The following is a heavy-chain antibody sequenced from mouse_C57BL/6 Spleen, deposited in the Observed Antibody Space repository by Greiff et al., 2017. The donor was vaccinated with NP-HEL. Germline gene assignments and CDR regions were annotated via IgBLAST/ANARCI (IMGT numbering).Heavy chain of an antibody. J-gene: IGHJ4*01. CDR3: ARDYDEGYAMDY. CDR2: ISYDGSN. D-gene: IGHD2-12*01. CDR1: GYSITSGYY. V-gene: IGHV3-6*01. Sequence: DVKLQESGPGLVKPSQSLSLTCSVTGYSITSGYYWNWIRQFPGNKLEWMGYISYDGSNNYNPSLKNRISITRDTSKNQFFLKLNSVTTEDTATYYCARDYDEGYAMDYWGQGTSVTVSS.